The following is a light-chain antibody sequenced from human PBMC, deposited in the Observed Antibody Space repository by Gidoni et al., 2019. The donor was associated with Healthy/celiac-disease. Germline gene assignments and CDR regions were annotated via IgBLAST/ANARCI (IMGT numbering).Light chain of an antibody. J-gene: IGKJ4*01. CDR1: QSISSY. CDR2: AAS. V-gene: IGKV1-39*01. CDR3: QQSYSTPRT. Sequence: DIQMTQSPSSLSASVGDRVTITGRASQSISSYLNWYQQKPGKAPKLLIYAASSLQSGVPSRFSGSGSGTDFTLTISSLQPEEFATYYCQQSYSTPRTFGGXTKVEIK.